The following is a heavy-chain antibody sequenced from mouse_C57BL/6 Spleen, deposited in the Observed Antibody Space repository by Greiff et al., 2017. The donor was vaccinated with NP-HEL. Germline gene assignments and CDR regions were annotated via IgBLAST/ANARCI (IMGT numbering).Heavy chain of an antibody. V-gene: IGHV1-15*01. CDR2: IDPETGGT. CDR3: TSPIYDGYYGAMDY. J-gene: IGHJ4*01. Sequence: VQRVESGAELVRPGASVTLSCKASGYTFTDYEMHWVKQTPVHGLEWIGAIDPETGGTAYNQKFKGKAILTADKSSSTAYMELRSLTSEDSAVYYCTSPIYDGYYGAMDYWGQGTSVTVSS. D-gene: IGHD2-3*01. CDR1: GYTFTDYE.